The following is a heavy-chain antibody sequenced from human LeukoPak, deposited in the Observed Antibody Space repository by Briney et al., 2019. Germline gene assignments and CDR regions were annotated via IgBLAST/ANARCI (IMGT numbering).Heavy chain of an antibody. CDR1: GFTFSSYS. CDR3: ARDPSSYYYGSGSYFDY. V-gene: IGHV3-7*01. D-gene: IGHD3-10*01. J-gene: IGHJ4*02. CDR2: IKQDGSEK. Sequence: PGGSLRLSCAASGFTFSSYSMNWVRQAPGKGLEWVANIKQDGSEKYYVDSVKGRFTISRDNAKNSPYLQMNSLRAEDTAVYYCARDPSSYYYGSGSYFDYWGQGTLVTVSS.